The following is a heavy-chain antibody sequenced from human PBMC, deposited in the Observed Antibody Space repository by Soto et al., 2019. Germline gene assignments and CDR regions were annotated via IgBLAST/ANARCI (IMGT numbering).Heavy chain of an antibody. CDR1: GFTFSSYW. D-gene: IGHD3-3*01. V-gene: IGHV3-7*01. J-gene: IGHJ6*03. CDR3: ARDSVLRFLIYMDV. Sequence: PGGSLRLSCAASGFTFSSYWMSWVRQAPGKGLEWVANIKQDGSEKYYVDSVKGRFTISRDNAKNSLYLQMNSLRAEDTAVYYCARDSVLRFLIYMDVWGKGTTVTVSS. CDR2: IKQDGSEK.